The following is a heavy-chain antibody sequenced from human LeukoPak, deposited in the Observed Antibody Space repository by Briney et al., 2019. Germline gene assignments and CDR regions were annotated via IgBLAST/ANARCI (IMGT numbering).Heavy chain of an antibody. CDR3: ARGAHQHSDS. V-gene: IGHV1-46*01. J-gene: IGHJ4*02. CDR2: LIPSGGSP. D-gene: IGHD2-2*01. CDR1: GYTFTDFY. Sequence: ASVKVSCKASGYTFTDFYIHWVRQAPGQGLEWMAKLIPSGGSPSYAQNFQGRVTVTSDTPTSTVHMELSSLRSDDSAVYYCARGAHQHSDSWGQGTLVSVSS.